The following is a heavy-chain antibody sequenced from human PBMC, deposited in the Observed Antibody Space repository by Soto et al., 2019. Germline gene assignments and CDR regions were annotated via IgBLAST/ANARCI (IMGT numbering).Heavy chain of an antibody. CDR2: ISYDGSNK. CDR3: AKDNGSGCDWLRVGDASDI. Sequence: GGSLRLSCAASGFTFSSYGMHWVRQAPGKGLEWVAVISYDGSNKYYADSVKGRLTISRDNSKNTPYLQMNSLRGEDTAVYYCAKDNGSGCDWLRVGDASDIWGQGTMVTVSS. CDR1: GFTFSSYG. D-gene: IGHD5-12*01. J-gene: IGHJ3*02. V-gene: IGHV3-30*18.